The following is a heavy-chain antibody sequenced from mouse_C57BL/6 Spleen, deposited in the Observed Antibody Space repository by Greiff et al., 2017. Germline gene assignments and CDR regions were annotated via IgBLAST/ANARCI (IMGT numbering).Heavy chain of an antibody. CDR2: INPYNGGT. Sequence: EVQLQQSGPVLVKPGASVKMSCKASGYTFTDYYMNWVKQSHGKSLEWIGVINPYNGGTSYNQKFKGKATLTVDKSSSTAYMELNSLTSEDSAVYYCARSGYYVDWYFDVWGTGTTVTVSA. J-gene: IGHJ1*03. CDR3: ARSGYYVDWYFDV. D-gene: IGHD2-3*01. V-gene: IGHV1-19*01. CDR1: GYTFTDYY.